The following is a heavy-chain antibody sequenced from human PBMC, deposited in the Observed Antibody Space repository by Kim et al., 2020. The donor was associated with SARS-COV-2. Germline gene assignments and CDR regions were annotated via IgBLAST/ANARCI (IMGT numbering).Heavy chain of an antibody. D-gene: IGHD2-15*01. CDR2: ISYDGSNK. J-gene: IGHJ6*02. CDR3: ARVGYCSGGSCYSDYYYGMDV. Sequence: GGSLRLSCAASGFIFSRHGMHWVRQAPGKGLEWVAVISYDGSNKYYADSVEGRFTISRDNSKNTLYLQMNSLRAEDTAVYYCARVGYCSGGSCYSDYYYGMDVWGQGTTVTVSS. V-gene: IGHV3-33*05. CDR1: GFIFSRHG.